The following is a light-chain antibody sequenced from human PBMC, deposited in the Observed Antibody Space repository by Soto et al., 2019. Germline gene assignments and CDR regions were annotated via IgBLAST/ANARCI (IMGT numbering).Light chain of an antibody. J-gene: IGKJ5*01. Sequence: DIQMTQSPSSLSASVGDRVTITCQASQDISNYLNWYQQKPGKAPKVLIYDASNLGTGVPSRFSGSGSGTDFTFTISSLQPEDIATYYCQQYSHLITFGQGTRLEI. CDR1: QDISNY. CDR3: QQYSHLIT. CDR2: DAS. V-gene: IGKV1-33*01.